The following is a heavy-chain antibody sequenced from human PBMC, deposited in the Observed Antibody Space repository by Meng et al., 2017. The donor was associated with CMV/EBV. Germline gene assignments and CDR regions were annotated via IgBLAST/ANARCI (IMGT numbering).Heavy chain of an antibody. CDR3: ARDRGCSGGSCPSGWFDP. CDR2: IYYSGST. CDR1: SIGGYY. J-gene: IGHJ5*02. D-gene: IGHD2-15*01. Sequence: SIGGYYWSWIRKHTGKGLAWIGYIYYSGSTYYTPSLKSRVTISVDTSKNQFSLKLSSVTAADTAVYYCARDRGCSGGSCPSGWFDPWGQGTLVTVSS. V-gene: IGHV4-31*02.